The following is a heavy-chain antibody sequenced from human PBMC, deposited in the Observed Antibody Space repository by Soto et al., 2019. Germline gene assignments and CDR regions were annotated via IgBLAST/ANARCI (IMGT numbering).Heavy chain of an antibody. V-gene: IGHV3-23*01. Sequence: EVQVLESGGGLVQPGGSLRLACAASGFTFSSYAMSWVRRAPGKGLEWVSAISGSGGSAYYADSVKGRFTISRDTSKNTLYLQMNNVRAEDTAIFYCTKNSLGSYSGSYFDYWGLGTLVTVSS. J-gene: IGHJ4*02. CDR3: TKNSLGSYSGSYFDY. CDR2: ISGSGGSA. D-gene: IGHD3-10*01. CDR1: GFTFSSYA.